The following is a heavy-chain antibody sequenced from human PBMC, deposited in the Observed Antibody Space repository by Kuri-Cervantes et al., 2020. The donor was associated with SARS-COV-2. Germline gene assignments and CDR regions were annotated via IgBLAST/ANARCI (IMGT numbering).Heavy chain of an antibody. CDR1: GYTFTGYY. V-gene: IGHV1-2*02. CDR2: INPNSGGK. J-gene: IGHJ6*03. D-gene: IGHD6-19*01. CDR3: ARDVAVAGRRWYYYYYYYMDV. Sequence: ASVKVSCKASGYTFTGYYMHWVRQAPGQGLEWMGWINPNSGGKNYAQKFQGRVTMTRDTSISTAYMELSRLRSDDTAVYYCARDVAVAGRRWYYYYYYYMDVWGKGTTVTVSS.